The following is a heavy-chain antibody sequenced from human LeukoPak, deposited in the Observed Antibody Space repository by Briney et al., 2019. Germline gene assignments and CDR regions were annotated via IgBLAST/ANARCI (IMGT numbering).Heavy chain of an antibody. CDR1: GGSVSSGTYY. CDR3: APYYSPVNFAY. D-gene: IGHD3-10*01. J-gene: IGHJ4*02. Sequence: SEPLSLTCSVSGGSVSSGTYYWSWIRQPPGKGLEWIGYIYHSGDSYYNPSLKSRVSMSIDTSKNQFYLKLSSVTAADTAVYYCAPYYSPVNFAYWGQGTLVTVSS. CDR2: IYHSGDS. V-gene: IGHV4-61*01.